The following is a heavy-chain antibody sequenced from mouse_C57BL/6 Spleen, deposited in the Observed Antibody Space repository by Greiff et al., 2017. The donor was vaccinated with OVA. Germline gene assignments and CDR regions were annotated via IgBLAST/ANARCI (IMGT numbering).Heavy chain of an antibody. V-gene: IGHV1-69*01. CDR2: IDPSDSST. J-gene: IGHJ1*03. D-gene: IGHD1-1*01. CDR3: ATSITKGYFDV. CDR1: GYTFTSYW. Sequence: QVQLQQPGAELVMPGASVKLSCKASGYTFTSYWMHWVKQRPGQGLEWIGEIDPSDSSTNYNQKFKGKSTLTVDKSSSTAYMQLSSLTSEDSAVYYCATSITKGYFDVWGTGTTVTVSS.